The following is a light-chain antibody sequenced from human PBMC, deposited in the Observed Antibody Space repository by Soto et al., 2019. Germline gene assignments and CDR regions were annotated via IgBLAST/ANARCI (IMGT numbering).Light chain of an antibody. CDR1: SIDVGLFSY. J-gene: IGLJ2*01. CDR3: TSYSSSSPVV. Sequence: QSALTQPASVSGSPGQSITISCTETSIDVGLFSYVSWYQQHPAKVPKLIIYEVTNRPSGVSNRFSGSKSGNAASLTISGLQAEDEADYYCTSYSSSSPVVFGGGTKLTVL. CDR2: EVT. V-gene: IGLV2-14*01.